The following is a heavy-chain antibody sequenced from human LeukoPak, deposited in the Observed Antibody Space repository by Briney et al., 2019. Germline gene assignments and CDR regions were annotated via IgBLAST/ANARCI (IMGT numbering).Heavy chain of an antibody. Sequence: SETLSLTCTVSSGSIGTYYWSWIRQSPGKGLEWIGYIYYSGSTNYNPSLKSRVTISVDTSKNQFSLKLSSVTAADTAVYYCARAGYCSSTSCPIYYYYMDVWGKGTTVTVSS. CDR1: SGSIGTYY. J-gene: IGHJ6*03. CDR2: IYYSGST. CDR3: ARAGYCSSTSCPIYYYYMDV. D-gene: IGHD2-2*01. V-gene: IGHV4-59*01.